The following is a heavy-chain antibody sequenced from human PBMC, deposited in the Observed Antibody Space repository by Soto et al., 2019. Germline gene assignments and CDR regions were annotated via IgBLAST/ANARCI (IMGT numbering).Heavy chain of an antibody. V-gene: IGHV3-48*01. D-gene: IGHD1-1*01. CDR1: GFSLYNYA. CDR2: ISLSSANI. Sequence: PGGSLRLSCAASGFSLYNYAMDWVRQAPGQGLEWVSYISLSSANIHYADSVRGRFTVSRDNAKNSLYLQMNSLRAEDTAVYYCVRYPSRANEWARYADLWRRGTLVTVSS. J-gene: IGHJ2*01. CDR3: VRYPSRANEWARYADL.